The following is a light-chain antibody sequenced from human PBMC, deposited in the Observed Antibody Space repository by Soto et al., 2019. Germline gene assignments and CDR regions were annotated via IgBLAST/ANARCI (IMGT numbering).Light chain of an antibody. J-gene: IGLJ7*01. CDR1: SSDVGGYHF. Sequence: QSALTQPPSASGPLGQSVTISCTGTSSDVGGYHFVSWYQQHPGKAPKLSIFESYKRPSGVPDRFSGSKSGNTASLTVSGLQAEDEATYHCSSYAGTKNFVVFGGGTQLTVL. CDR3: SSYAGTKNFVV. V-gene: IGLV2-8*01. CDR2: ESY.